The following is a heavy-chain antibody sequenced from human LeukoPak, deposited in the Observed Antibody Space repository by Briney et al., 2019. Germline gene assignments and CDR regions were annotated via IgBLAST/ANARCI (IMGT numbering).Heavy chain of an antibody. V-gene: IGHV4-39*07. J-gene: IGHJ3*02. Sequence: SETLSLTCTVSGGSVSSSSYYWGWIRQPPGKGLEWIGSIYYSGSTYYNPSLKSRVTISVDTSKNQFSLKLSSVTAADTAVYYCARGSGIVVIGDAFDIWGQGTMVTVSS. CDR1: GGSVSSSSYY. CDR3: ARGSGIVVIGDAFDI. D-gene: IGHD2-21*01. CDR2: IYYSGST.